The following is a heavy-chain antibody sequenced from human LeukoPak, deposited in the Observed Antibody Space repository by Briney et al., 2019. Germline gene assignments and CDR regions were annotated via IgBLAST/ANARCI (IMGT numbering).Heavy chain of an antibody. CDR1: GFTFNSYA. D-gene: IGHD5-18*01. Sequence: GGSLRLSCAVSGFTFNSYAMSWVRQAPGKGLEWVSSISGSGGSTYYADSVKGRFTISRDNSKNTLYLQMNSLRAEDTAVYYCAREGYSYGYDYWGQGTLVTVSS. J-gene: IGHJ4*02. V-gene: IGHV3-23*01. CDR2: ISGSGGST. CDR3: AREGYSYGYDY.